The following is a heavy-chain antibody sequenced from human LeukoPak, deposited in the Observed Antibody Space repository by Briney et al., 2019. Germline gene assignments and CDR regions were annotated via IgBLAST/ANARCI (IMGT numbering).Heavy chain of an antibody. Sequence: GGSLRLSCAASGFTFSSYAMHWVRQAPGKGLEWVAVISYDGSNKYYADSVKGRFTISRDNSKNTLYLQMNSLRAEDTAVYYCARDRGGGPRDAFDIWGQGTMVTVSS. CDR2: ISYDGSNK. V-gene: IGHV3-30*04. J-gene: IGHJ3*02. CDR3: ARDRGGGPRDAFDI. CDR1: GFTFSSYA. D-gene: IGHD3-10*01.